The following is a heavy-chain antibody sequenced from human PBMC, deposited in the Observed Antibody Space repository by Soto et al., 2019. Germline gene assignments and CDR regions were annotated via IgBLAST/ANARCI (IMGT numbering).Heavy chain of an antibody. V-gene: IGHV1-3*01. CDR3: ARGIATGQLDP. CDR1: GYTFPRYT. Sequence: ASVKVSCKASGYTFPRYTMNWVRPAPGQRLEWMGWINPDNGNTKSSQKFQDRVIITRDTSASTAYMDLSSLRSDDTSVYYCARGIATGQLDPWGQGTLVTVSS. J-gene: IGHJ5*02. CDR2: INPDNGNT. D-gene: IGHD2-15*01.